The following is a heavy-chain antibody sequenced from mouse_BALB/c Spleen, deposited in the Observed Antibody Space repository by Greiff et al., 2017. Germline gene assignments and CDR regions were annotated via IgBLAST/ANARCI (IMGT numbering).Heavy chain of an antibody. J-gene: IGHJ3*01. V-gene: IGHV5-6-5*01. D-gene: IGHD2-4*01. CDR1: GFTFSSYA. CDR2: ISSGGST. Sequence: EVMLVESGGGLVKPGGSLKLSCAASGFTFSSYAMSWVRQTPEKRLEWVASISSGGSTYYPDSVKGRFTISRDNARNILYLQMSSLRSEDTAMYYCARGKEDYDRSWFAYWGQGTLVTVSA. CDR3: ARGKEDYDRSWFAY.